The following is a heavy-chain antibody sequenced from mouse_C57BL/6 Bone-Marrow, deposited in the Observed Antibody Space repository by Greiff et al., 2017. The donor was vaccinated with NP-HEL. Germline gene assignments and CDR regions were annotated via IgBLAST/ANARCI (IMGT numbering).Heavy chain of an antibody. V-gene: IGHV1-15*01. J-gene: IGHJ3*01. CDR1: GYTFTDYE. CDR3: TRFPYDYHFAY. CDR2: IDPETGGT. D-gene: IGHD2-4*01. Sequence: VQLVESGAELVRPGASVTLSCKASGYTFTDYEMHWVKQTPVHGLEWIGAIDPETGGTAYNQKFKGKAILTADKSSSTAYMELRSLTSEDSAVYYCTRFPYDYHFAYWGQGTLVTVSA.